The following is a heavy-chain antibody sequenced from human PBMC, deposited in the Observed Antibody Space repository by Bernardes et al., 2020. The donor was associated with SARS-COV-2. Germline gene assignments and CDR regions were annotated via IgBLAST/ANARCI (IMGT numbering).Heavy chain of an antibody. J-gene: IGHJ6*02. CDR2: IWYDGSNK. V-gene: IGHV3-33*08. CDR3: ARWLQRRGYYGMDV. D-gene: IGHD5-12*01. CDR1: GFTFGSYG. Sequence: VGSLRLSCAASGFTFGSYGMHWVRQAPGKGLEWVAVIWYDGSNKYYADSVKGRFTISRDNSKNTLYLQMNSLRAEDTAVYYCARWLQRRGYYGMDVWGQGTTVTVSS.